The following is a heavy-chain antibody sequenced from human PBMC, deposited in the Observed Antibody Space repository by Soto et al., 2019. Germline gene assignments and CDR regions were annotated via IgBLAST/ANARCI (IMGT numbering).Heavy chain of an antibody. J-gene: IGHJ4*02. CDR3: ARSAMKRVLSYFDY. CDR1: GGSFSGYY. CDR2: INHSGST. V-gene: IGHV4-34*01. Sequence: QVQLQQWGAGLLKPSETLSLTCAVYGGSFSGYYWSWIRQPPGKGLEWIGEINHSGSTNYNPSLKSRVTLSVYTSKYQFSLKLSSVTAADTAVYYCARSAMKRVLSYFDYWGQGTLVTVSS.